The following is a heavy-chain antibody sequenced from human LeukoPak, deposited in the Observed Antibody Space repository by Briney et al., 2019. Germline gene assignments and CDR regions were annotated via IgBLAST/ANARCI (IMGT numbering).Heavy chain of an antibody. CDR2: INEGGGSR. D-gene: IGHD4-23*01. J-gene: IGHJ4*02. CDR3: AKGETLRRFFDS. V-gene: IGHV3-23*01. CDR1: GFTFRSFA. Sequence: GGPLSFSCTASGFTFRSFAMSWVRQAPGKGLEWVSSINEGGGSRYFVGSVRGGFTISRDNSKSTLYLQMNSLRAKDTAVYYCAKGETLRRFFDSWGQGSLVTVSS.